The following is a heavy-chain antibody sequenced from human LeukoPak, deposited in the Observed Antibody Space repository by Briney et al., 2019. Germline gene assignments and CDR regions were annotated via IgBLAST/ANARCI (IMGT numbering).Heavy chain of an antibody. Sequence: GESLKISCKGSGYSFTSYWIGWVRQMPGKGLEWMGSTYPGDSDTRYSPSFQGQVTISADKSISTAYLQWSSLKASDTAMYYCARRSDYVGTEYYYMDVWGKGTTVTVSS. CDR1: GYSFTSYW. D-gene: IGHD4-23*01. J-gene: IGHJ6*03. CDR3: ARRSDYVGTEYYYMDV. CDR2: TYPGDSDT. V-gene: IGHV5-51*01.